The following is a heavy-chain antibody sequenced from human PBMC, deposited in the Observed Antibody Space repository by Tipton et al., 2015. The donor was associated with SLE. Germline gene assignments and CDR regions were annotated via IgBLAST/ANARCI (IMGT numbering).Heavy chain of an antibody. CDR3: AKEGWELPRD. D-gene: IGHD1-26*01. CDR1: EFTFSKYG. J-gene: IGHJ4*02. Sequence: SLRLSCAASEFTFSKYGMHWVRQAPGKGLEWVALIRYDGSDKYYADSVKGRFTISRDKSKNTLYLQMNSLRAEDTAVYYCAKEGWELPRDWGQGTLVTVSS. CDR2: IRYDGSDK. V-gene: IGHV3-30*02.